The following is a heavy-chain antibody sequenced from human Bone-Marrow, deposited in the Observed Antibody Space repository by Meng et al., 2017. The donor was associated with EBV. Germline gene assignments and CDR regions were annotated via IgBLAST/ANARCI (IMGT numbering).Heavy chain of an antibody. CDR3: ARPFPSWQSPRLDPFGA. D-gene: IGHD6-19*01. V-gene: IGHV4-39*01. CDR1: GDSISSFYY. J-gene: IGHJ5*02. Sequence: QLPLPGSGPGQVKPSETPSLTCTVSGDSISSFYYWGWIRQPPGRGLEWIGSVHYTGSTYYSPSLKSRVTVSVDTSKNQFSLRLTSVTAADTAVYYCARPFPSWQSPRLDPFGAWGQGTLVTVSS. CDR2: VHYTGST.